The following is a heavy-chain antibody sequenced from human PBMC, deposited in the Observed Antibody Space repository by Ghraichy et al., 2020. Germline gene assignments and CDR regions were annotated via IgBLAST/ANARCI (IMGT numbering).Heavy chain of an antibody. J-gene: IGHJ4*02. V-gene: IGHV2-70*04. CDR3: AIVVTAPRDYYFDY. D-gene: IGHD3-22*01. CDR1: GFSLSTSGMR. CDR2: IDWDDDK. Sequence: SGPTLVKPTQTLTLTCTFSGFSLSTSGMRVSWIRQPPGKALEWLARIDWDDDKFYSTSLKTRLTISKDTSKNQVVLTMTNMDPVDTATYYCAIVVTAPRDYYFDYWGQGTLVTVSS.